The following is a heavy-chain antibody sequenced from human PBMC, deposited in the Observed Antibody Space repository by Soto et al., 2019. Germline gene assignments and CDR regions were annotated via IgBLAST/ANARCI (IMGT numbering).Heavy chain of an antibody. D-gene: IGHD3-10*01. CDR3: AKDGGSGTTGGDWFVP. V-gene: IGHV3-30*18. CDR1: GITFSRYG. Sequence: QVQLVESGGGVVQPGRSLRLSCSVSGITFSRYGMHWVRQAPGKGLEWVAVISDDGSKTYYGESVKGRFTISRDNSKNRLYLQMNNLRPEDTAMYHCAKDGGSGTTGGDWFVPWGQGTLVTVSS. J-gene: IGHJ5*02. CDR2: ISDDGSKT.